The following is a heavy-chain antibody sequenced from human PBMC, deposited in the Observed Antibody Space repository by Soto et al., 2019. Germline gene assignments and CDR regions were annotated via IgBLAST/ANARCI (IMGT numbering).Heavy chain of an antibody. CDR3: ARILAGTGWFDP. V-gene: IGHV2-70*11. Sequence: SGPTLVNPTQTLTLTCTCSRFALSTSGVGVGWIRQPPGKALEWLARIDWDDDKDCSTSLKTRLTISKDTSKKQVLLTMPNMDPVDTATYYSARILAGTGWFDPWAQGTLVPVSS. D-gene: IGHD1-1*01. J-gene: IGHJ5*01. CDR2: IDWDDDK. CDR1: RFALSTSGVG.